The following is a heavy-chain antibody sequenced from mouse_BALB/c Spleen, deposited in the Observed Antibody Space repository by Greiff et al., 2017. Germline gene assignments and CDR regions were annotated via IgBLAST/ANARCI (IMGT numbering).Heavy chain of an antibody. J-gene: IGHJ4*01. CDR3: ARGYGNYFLDD. V-gene: IGHV5-9*03. CDR1: GFTFSSYT. CDR2: ISSGGGNT. Sequence: EVMLVESGGGLVKPGGSLKLSCAASGFTFSSYTMSWVRQTPEKRLEWVATISSGGGNTYYPDSVKGRFTISRDNAKNNLYLQMSSLRSEDTALYYCARGYGNYFLDDWGQGTSVTVSS. D-gene: IGHD2-10*02.